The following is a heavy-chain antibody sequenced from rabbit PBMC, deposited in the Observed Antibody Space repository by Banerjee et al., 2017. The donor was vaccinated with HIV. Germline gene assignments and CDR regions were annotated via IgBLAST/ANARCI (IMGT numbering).Heavy chain of an antibody. J-gene: IGHJ4*01. CDR3: ARTLYAINNPYYFYFNL. Sequence: QSLEESGGGLVKPGASLTLTCKASGFSFSSGYDMCWVRQAPGKGLEWIGCIYTGSGSTYYASWAKGRCTISKTSSTTVTLQMTSLTAADTATYFCARTLYAINNPYYFYFNLWGPGTLVTVS. CDR1: GFSFSSGYD. V-gene: IGHV1S40*01. CDR2: IYTGSGST. D-gene: IGHD1-1*01.